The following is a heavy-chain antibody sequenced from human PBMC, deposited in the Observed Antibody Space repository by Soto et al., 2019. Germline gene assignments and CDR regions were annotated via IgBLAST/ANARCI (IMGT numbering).Heavy chain of an antibody. CDR1: GFSLTTRGVG. CDR3: AHIPNYYQSDWFDP. V-gene: IGHV2-5*02. CDR2: IYWDDDE. J-gene: IGHJ5*02. Sequence: QITLKESGPTLVKPTQTLTLTCTFSGFSLTTRGVGVGWIRQPPGKALECLALIYWDDDERYSPSLLSILSITKDTSKNQVVLTMTNVDPVDTATYYCAHIPNYYQSDWFDPWGQGTLVSVSS. D-gene: IGHD3-10*01.